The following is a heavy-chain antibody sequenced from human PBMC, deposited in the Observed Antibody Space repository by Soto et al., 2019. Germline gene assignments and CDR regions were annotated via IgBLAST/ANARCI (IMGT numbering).Heavy chain of an antibody. D-gene: IGHD2-8*01. CDR3: AKPRVSLSRGIDY. Sequence: EVQLLESGGGLVQPGGSLRLSCAASGFTFSSYAMSWVRQAPGKGLEWVSAISGSGGSTYYADSVKGRFTISRDNSKNTLYLQINSLRAEDTAVYYCAKPRVSLSRGIDYWGQGTLVTVSS. V-gene: IGHV3-23*01. CDR2: ISGSGGST. J-gene: IGHJ4*02. CDR1: GFTFSSYA.